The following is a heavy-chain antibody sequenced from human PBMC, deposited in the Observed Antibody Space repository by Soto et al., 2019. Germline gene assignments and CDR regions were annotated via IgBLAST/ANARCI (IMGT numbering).Heavy chain of an antibody. Sequence: SVKVSCKASGFTFTTSAVQWVRQARGQRLEWIGWIVVGSGNTIYAQRFQERVAITRDMSTSTAYMELSSLRSEDTAVYYRAAVGIASVGYYNGMDVWGQGTTVTVSS. V-gene: IGHV1-58*01. D-gene: IGHD6-13*01. J-gene: IGHJ6*02. CDR1: GFTFTTSA. CDR3: AAVGIASVGYYNGMDV. CDR2: IVVGSGNT.